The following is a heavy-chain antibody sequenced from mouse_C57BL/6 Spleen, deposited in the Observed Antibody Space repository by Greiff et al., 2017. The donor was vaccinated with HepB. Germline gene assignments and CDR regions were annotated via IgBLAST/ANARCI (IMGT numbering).Heavy chain of an antibody. V-gene: IGHV14-1*01. CDR3: TTGEYGGCCAY. CDR1: GFNIKDYY. Sequence: EVQLQQSGAELVRPGASVKLSCTASGFNIKDYYMHWVKQRPEQGLEWIGRIDHEDGDTEYAPKFKGKATMTADTSSNTAYLQLSSLTSEDTAVYYCTTGEYGGCCAYWGQGTLVTVSA. J-gene: IGHJ3*01. CDR2: IDHEDGDT. D-gene: IGHD1-2*01.